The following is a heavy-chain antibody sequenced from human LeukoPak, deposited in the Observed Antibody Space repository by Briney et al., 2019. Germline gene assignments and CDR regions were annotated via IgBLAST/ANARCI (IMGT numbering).Heavy chain of an antibody. CDR1: GFTFSSYG. Sequence: GGSLRLSCAASGFTFSSYGMHWVRQAPGKGLEWVAFIRYDGSNKYYADSVKGRFTISRDNAKNSLYLQMNSLRAEDTAVYYCATPNWFDPWGQGTLVTVSS. V-gene: IGHV3-30*02. J-gene: IGHJ5*02. CDR3: ATPNWFDP. CDR2: IRYDGSNK.